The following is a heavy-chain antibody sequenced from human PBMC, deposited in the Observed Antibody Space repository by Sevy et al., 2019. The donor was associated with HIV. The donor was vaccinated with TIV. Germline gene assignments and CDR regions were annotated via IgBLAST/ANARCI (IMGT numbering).Heavy chain of an antibody. J-gene: IGHJ4*02. CDR3: ARVTSAAPGMEIDY. CDR2: INSAGTAI. Sequence: GGSLRLSCAASGFTFSSYWMHWVRQAPGKGLVWVSRINSAGTAINFADSVKGRFTISRDNAKNTLYLQMNSLRAEDTAVYYCARVTSAAPGMEIDYWGQGTLVTVSS. CDR1: GFTFSSYW. D-gene: IGHD6-13*01. V-gene: IGHV3-74*01.